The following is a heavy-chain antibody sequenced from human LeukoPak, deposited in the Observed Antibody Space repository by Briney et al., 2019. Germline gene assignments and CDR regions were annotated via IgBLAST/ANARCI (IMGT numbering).Heavy chain of an antibody. D-gene: IGHD6-13*01. CDR1: GGSISSYY. J-gene: IGHJ6*03. CDR2: IYDSGST. Sequence: SETLSLTCTVSGGSISSYYWSWIRQPPGKGLEWIGFIYDSGSTNYNPSLKSRVTISVDTSKNQFSLKLRSVTAADTAVYYCARTKEAHSWQTRYYSYYLGVWGKGATVNVSS. CDR3: ARTKEAHSWQTRYYSYYLGV. V-gene: IGHV4-59*01.